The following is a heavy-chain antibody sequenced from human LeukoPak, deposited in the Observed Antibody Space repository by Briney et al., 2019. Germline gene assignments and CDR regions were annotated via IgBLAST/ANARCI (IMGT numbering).Heavy chain of an antibody. J-gene: IGHJ4*02. CDR1: GFTFSSYI. V-gene: IGHV3-21*04. D-gene: IGHD1-26*01. Sequence: GGSLRLPCAASGFTFSSYIMNWVRQAPGKGLEWVSSISSRSSQIYYADSVKGRFTISRDNAKNSLYLQMNSLRAEDTAVYYCARGGTYSPLDYWGQGTLVTVSS. CDR3: ARGGTYSPLDY. CDR2: ISSRSSQI.